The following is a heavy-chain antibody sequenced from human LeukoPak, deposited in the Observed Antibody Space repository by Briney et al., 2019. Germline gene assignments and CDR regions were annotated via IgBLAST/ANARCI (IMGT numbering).Heavy chain of an antibody. CDR2: IYSGGST. CDR3: ARDLSDDYGAPADAFDI. CDR1: GFTVSSNY. V-gene: IGHV3-53*01. Sequence: PGGSLRLSCAASGFTVSSNYMSWVRQAPGKGLEWVSVIYSGGSTYYADSVKGRFTISRDNSKNTLYLQMNSLRAEDTAVYYCARDLSDDYGAPADAFDIWGQGTMVTVSS. J-gene: IGHJ3*02. D-gene: IGHD4-17*01.